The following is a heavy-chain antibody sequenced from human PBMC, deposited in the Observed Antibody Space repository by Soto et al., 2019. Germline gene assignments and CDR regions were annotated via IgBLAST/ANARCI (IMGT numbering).Heavy chain of an antibody. D-gene: IGHD5-12*01. Sequence: EVQLVESGGGLIQPGGSLRLSCAASGFAVSSKYMTWVRQAAGKELEWVSVIYGGGTTYYADSVKGRFTISRDTSKNTLYLQMNSLRSEDTAVYYCVQTSGSRGFDFWGQGTLVTVSS. CDR2: IYGGGTT. V-gene: IGHV3-53*01. CDR1: GFAVSSKY. J-gene: IGHJ4*02. CDR3: VQTSGSRGFDF.